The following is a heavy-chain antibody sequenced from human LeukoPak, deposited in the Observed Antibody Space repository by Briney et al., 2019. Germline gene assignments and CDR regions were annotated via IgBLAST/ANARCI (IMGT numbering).Heavy chain of an antibody. CDR3: ARGGLIDSGYDWRLYYYYYYGMDV. CDR2: INPNSGGT. J-gene: IGHJ6*02. CDR1: GYTFTGYY. Sequence: ASVKVSCKASGYTFTGYYMHWVRQAPGQGLEWMGWINPNSGGTNYAQKFQGWITMARDTSISTAYMELSRLRSDDTAVYYCARGGLIDSGYDWRLYYYYYYGMDVWGQGTTVTVSS. D-gene: IGHD5-12*01. V-gene: IGHV1-2*04.